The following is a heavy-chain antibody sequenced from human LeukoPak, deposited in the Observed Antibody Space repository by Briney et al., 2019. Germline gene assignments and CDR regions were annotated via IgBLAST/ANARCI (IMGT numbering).Heavy chain of an antibody. CDR1: GYTFTSYD. D-gene: IGHD3-22*01. Sequence: ASVKVSCKASGYTFTSYDINWVRQATGQGLEWMGWTNPNSGNTGYAQKFQGRVTMTRNTSISTAYMELSSLRSEDTAVYYCARNYYDSSGYYGDYWGQGTLVTVSS. V-gene: IGHV1-8*01. CDR3: ARNYYDSSGYYGDY. CDR2: TNPNSGNT. J-gene: IGHJ4*02.